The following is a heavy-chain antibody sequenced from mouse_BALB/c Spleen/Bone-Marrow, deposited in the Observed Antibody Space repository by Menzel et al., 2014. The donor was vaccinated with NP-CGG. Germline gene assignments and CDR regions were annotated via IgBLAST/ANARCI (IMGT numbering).Heavy chain of an antibody. CDR1: GYTFTNYW. D-gene: IGHD2-4*01. CDR2: IFPGTDTS. Sequence: VNLMESGAEVVKPGASVKLSCKTSGYTFTNYWIQWVKQRPGQGLGWIGEIFPGTDTSYYNEKFKDKATLTVDTSSSTAYIQLSNLTSEDSAVYFCSRNYDYDEGAWFTYWGQGTLVTVSA. CDR3: SRNYDYDEGAWFTY. V-gene: IGHV1S132*01. J-gene: IGHJ3*01.